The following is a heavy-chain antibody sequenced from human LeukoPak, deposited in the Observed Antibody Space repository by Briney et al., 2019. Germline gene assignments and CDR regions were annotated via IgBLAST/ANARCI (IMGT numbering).Heavy chain of an antibody. CDR1: GFTFSRYW. CDR2: INSDGSAT. CDR3: ERDYGA. J-gene: IGHJ5*02. Sequence: PGGSLRLSCEASGFTFSRYWMHWVRQAPGKGLMWVSRINSDGSATTYADFVKGRFTISRDNAKNTVYLQMNSLRVDGTAIYYCERDYGAWGQGTLVTVSP. V-gene: IGHV3-74*03. D-gene: IGHD4/OR15-4a*01.